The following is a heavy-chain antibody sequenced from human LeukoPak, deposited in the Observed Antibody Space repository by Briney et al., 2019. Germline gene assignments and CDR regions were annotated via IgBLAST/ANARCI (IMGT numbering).Heavy chain of an antibody. Sequence: SETLSLTCAVYGGSFSGYYWSWIRQPPGKGLEWIGEINHSGSTNYNPSLKSRVTISVDTSKNQFSLKVRSVTAADTAVYYCARLRHYGSGSYPMTGNWFDPWGQGTLVSVSS. J-gene: IGHJ5*02. D-gene: IGHD3-10*01. CDR2: INHSGST. CDR3: ARLRHYGSGSYPMTGNWFDP. V-gene: IGHV4-34*01. CDR1: GGSFSGYY.